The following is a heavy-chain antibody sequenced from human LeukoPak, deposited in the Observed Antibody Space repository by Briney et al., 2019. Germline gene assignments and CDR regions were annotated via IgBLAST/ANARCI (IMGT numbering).Heavy chain of an antibody. CDR1: GFTFSDYS. D-gene: IGHD2-2*01. CDR3: AKDGYCSSTSCYPAPY. CDR2: INSDGKTT. V-gene: IGHV3-48*01. J-gene: IGHJ4*02. Sequence: PGGSLRLSCAASGFTFSDYSMNWVRQAPGKGLEDLSYINSDGKTTWYADSVKGRFTISRDNSKNTLYLQMNSLRAEDTAVYYCAKDGYCSSTSCYPAPYWGQGTLVTVSS.